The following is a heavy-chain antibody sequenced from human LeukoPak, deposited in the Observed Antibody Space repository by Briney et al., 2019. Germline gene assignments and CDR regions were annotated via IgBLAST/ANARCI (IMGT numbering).Heavy chain of an antibody. CDR1: GGSISSYY. CDR2: IYTSGST. J-gene: IGHJ4*02. CDR3: ARGPRVSTQIAATGILDY. Sequence: SETLSLTCTVSGGSISSYYWSWIRQPAGKGLEWIGRIYTSGSTNYNPSLKSRVTMSVDTSKNQFSLKLSSVTAADTAVYYCARGPRVSTQIAATGILDYWGQGTLVTVSS. D-gene: IGHD6-13*01. V-gene: IGHV4-4*07.